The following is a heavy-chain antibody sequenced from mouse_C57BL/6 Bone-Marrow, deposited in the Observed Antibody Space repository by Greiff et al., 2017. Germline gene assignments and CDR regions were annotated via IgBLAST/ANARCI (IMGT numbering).Heavy chain of an antibody. J-gene: IGHJ1*03. CDR1: GYTFTSYD. Sequence: QVQLQQSGPELVKPGASVTLSCKASGYTFTSYDINWVKQRPGQGLEWIGWIYPRDGSTKYNEKFKGKATLTVDTSSRAAYMELHSLTSEDSAVYFCARLEFDGSGGDWYFDVWGTGTTVTVSS. V-gene: IGHV1-85*01. CDR3: ARLEFDGSGGDWYFDV. D-gene: IGHD1-1*01. CDR2: IYPRDGST.